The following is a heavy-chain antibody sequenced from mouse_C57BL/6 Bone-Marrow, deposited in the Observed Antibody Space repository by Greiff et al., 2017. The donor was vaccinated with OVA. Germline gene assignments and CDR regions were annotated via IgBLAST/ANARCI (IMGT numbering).Heavy chain of an antibody. CDR2: IDPENGDT. D-gene: IGHD2-3*01. J-gene: IGHJ3*01. V-gene: IGHV14-4*01. CDR3: TTYDGSFAY. CDR1: GFNIKDDY. Sequence: DVQLQESGAELVRPGASVKLSCTASGFNIKDDYMHWVKQRPEQGLEWIGWIDPENGDTEYASKFQGKATITADTSSNTAYLQLSSLTSEDTAVYYCTTYDGSFAYWGQGTLVTVSA.